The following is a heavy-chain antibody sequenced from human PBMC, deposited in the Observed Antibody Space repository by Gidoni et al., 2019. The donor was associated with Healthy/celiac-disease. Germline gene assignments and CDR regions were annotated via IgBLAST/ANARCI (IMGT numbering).Heavy chain of an antibody. CDR3: AKDGWLVRNWYFDL. J-gene: IGHJ2*01. CDR2: ISGSGGST. V-gene: IGHV3-23*01. D-gene: IGHD6-19*01. Sequence: EVQLLESGGGLVQPGGSLRLSCAASGFTFSSYAMSWVRQAPGKGLEWVSAISGSGGSTYYADSVKGRFISRDNSKNTLYLQMNSLRAEDTAVYYCAKDGWLVRNWYFDLWGRGTLVTVSS. CDR1: GFTFSSYA.